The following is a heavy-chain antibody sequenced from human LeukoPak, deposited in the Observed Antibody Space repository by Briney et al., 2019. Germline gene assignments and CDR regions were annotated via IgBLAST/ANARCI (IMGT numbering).Heavy chain of an antibody. D-gene: IGHD3-10*01. J-gene: IGHJ4*02. CDR2: IYYSGNT. V-gene: IGHV4-59*01. CDR3: ARYTTSYGSGSYHFDY. Sequence: SETLSLTCTVSGGSISSYYWSWIRQSPGKGLEWIGYIYYSGNTNYNPSLKSRVTISVDTSKNQFSLKLSSVTAADTAVYYCARYTTSYGSGSYHFDYWGQGTLVTVSS. CDR1: GGSISSYY.